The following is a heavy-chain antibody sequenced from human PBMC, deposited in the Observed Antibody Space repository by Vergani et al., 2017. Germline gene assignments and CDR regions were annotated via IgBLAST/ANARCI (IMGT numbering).Heavy chain of an antibody. V-gene: IGHV3-11*01. D-gene: IGHD3-22*01. J-gene: IGHJ5*01. CDR3: ARDDSPSPYCDSSGYKNWFDS. CDR1: GFTFSDYY. CDR2: ISSSGSTI. Sequence: QVQLVESGGGLVKPGGSLRLSCAASGFTFSDYYMSWIRQAPGKGLEWVSYISSSGSTIYYADSVKGRFTISRDNAKNSLYLQMNSLRAEDTAVYYCARDDSPSPYCDSSGYKNWFDSWGQGTLVTVSS.